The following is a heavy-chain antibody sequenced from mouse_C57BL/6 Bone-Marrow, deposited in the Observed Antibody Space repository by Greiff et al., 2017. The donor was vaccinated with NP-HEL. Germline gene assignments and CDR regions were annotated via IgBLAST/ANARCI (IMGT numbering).Heavy chain of an antibody. CDR1: GYTFTDYY. CDR2: IYPGSGNT. D-gene: IGHD2-2*01. V-gene: IGHV1-76*01. J-gene: IGHJ1*03. Sequence: QVQLQQSGAELVRPGASVKLSCKASGYTFTDYYMNWVKQRPGQGLEWIGRIYPGSGNTNYNEKFKGKATLTAEKSSSTAYMQLSRLTSEESADYFCARRWLRGYFDGWGTGTTVTVSS. CDR3: ARRWLRGYFDG.